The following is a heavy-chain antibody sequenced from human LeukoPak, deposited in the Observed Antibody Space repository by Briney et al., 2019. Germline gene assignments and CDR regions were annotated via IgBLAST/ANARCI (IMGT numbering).Heavy chain of an antibody. CDR1: GFTFSSYG. V-gene: IGHV3-23*01. J-gene: IGHJ4*02. CDR3: ARFHYYDSSGYYYGTGEVGGY. D-gene: IGHD3-22*01. Sequence: GGSLRLSCAASGFTFSSYGMSWVRQAPGKGLEWVSAISGSGGSTYYADSVKGRFTISRDNSKNTLYLQMNSLRAEDTAVYYCARFHYYDSSGYYYGTGEVGGYWGQGTLVTVSS. CDR2: ISGSGGST.